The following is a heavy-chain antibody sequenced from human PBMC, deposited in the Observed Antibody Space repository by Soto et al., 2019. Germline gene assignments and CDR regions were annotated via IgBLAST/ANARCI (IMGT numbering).Heavy chain of an antibody. V-gene: IGHV4-59*01. J-gene: IGHJ4*02. D-gene: IGHD1-1*01. CDR2: MYFSGSS. Sequence: TCSLGRGCLSNYFWGWIRKPPGKRLDWIWYMYFSGSSNYNPCLRSRVTILVDTTKNQFFLKVTSLTAADTVVYYCVRLGSGTIDCWGQGTLVTASS. CDR3: VRLGSGTIDC. CDR1: RGCLSNYF.